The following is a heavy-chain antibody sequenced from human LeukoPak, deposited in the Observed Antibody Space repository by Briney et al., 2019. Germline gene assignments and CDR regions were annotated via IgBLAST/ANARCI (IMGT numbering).Heavy chain of an antibody. Sequence: GGSLRLSCAASGFTFSSYGMHWVRQAPGKGLEWVAVIWYDGSNKYYADSVKGRFTISRDNSKNTLYLQMNSLRAEDTAVYYCASLYYDSSGYAYYYGMDVWGQGTTVTVSS. V-gene: IGHV3-33*01. CDR3: ASLYYDSSGYAYYYGMDV. D-gene: IGHD3-22*01. CDR2: IWYDGSNK. CDR1: GFTFSSYG. J-gene: IGHJ6*02.